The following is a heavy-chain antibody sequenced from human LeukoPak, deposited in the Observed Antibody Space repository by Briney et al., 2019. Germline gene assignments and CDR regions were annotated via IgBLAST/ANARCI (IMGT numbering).Heavy chain of an antibody. D-gene: IGHD1-14*01. V-gene: IGHV3-53*01. CDR2: LYSDGNT. CDR3: ARGVEPLAANTLAY. CDR1: GFTAITND. Sequence: PGGTLRLSCEPSGFTAITNDMPWVSRAPGRGPNWVSVLYSDGNTKYADSVQGRFTISRDNSKNTLYLEMNSLSPDDTAVYYCARGVEPLAANTLAYWGQGTLLTVSS. J-gene: IGHJ4*02.